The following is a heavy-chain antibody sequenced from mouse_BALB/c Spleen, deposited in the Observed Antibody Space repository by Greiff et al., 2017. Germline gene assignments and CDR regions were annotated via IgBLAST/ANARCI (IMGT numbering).Heavy chain of an antibody. D-gene: IGHD1-1*01. CDR2: ISDGGSYT. CDR3: ARGYYGSSPWFAY. J-gene: IGHJ3*01. V-gene: IGHV5-4*02. Sequence: EVQLVESGGGLVKPGGSLKLSCAASGFTFSDYYMYWVRQTPEQRLEWVATISDGGSYTYYPDSVKGRFTISRDNAKNNLYLQMSRLTSEDTAMYYCARGYYGSSPWFAYWGQGTLVTVSA. CDR1: GFTFSDYY.